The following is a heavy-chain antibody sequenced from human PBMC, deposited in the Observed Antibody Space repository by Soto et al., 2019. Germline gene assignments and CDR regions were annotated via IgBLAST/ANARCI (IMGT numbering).Heavy chain of an antibody. CDR1: GYTFTSYG. D-gene: IGHD3-9*01. Sequence: QVQLVQSGAEVKKPGASVKVSCKASGYTFTSYGISWGRQAPGQGLEWMGWISAYNGNTNYAQKLQGRVTMTTDTSTSTAYMELRSLRSDDTAVYYCARDVLTGYYGYYYYGMDVWGQGTTVTVSS. CDR2: ISAYNGNT. CDR3: ARDVLTGYYGYYYYGMDV. V-gene: IGHV1-18*01. J-gene: IGHJ6*02.